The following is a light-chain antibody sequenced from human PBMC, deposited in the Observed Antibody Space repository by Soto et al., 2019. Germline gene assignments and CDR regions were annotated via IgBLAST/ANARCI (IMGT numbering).Light chain of an antibody. J-gene: IGKJ1*01. CDR1: QSISSW. CDR2: KTS. Sequence: DIQLTQSPSTLSASVGDRVTITCRASQSISSWLAWYQQKPGKAPNLLIYKTSNLESGVPSRFSGSVSGTEFTLTISSLQPDDCATYYCQYYNDYCWTFGQGTKVEIK. V-gene: IGKV1-5*03. CDR3: QYYNDYCWT.